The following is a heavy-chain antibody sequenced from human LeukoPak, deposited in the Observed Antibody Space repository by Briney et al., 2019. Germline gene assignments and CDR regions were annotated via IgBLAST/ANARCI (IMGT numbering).Heavy chain of an antibody. CDR2: INHSGST. CDR3: ARVTSRLGVCDY. Sequence: SETLSLTCAVYGGSFSGYYWSWIRQPPGKGLEWIGEINHSGSTNYNPSLKSRVTISVDTSKNQFSLKLSSVTAADTAVYYCARVTSRLGVCDYWGQGSLVTVSS. J-gene: IGHJ4*02. V-gene: IGHV4-34*01. CDR1: GGSFSGYY. D-gene: IGHD2-8*01.